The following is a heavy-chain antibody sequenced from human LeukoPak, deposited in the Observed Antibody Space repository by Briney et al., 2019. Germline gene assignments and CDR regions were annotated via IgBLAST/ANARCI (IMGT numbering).Heavy chain of an antibody. CDR3: AKGENPGYNPAGSNFDY. Sequence: GGSLRLSCAASGFTFTTYGMSWVRQAPGKGLEWVSSISGSDDSLYYIDSVKGGFTISRETAKNTVHLQMNTLRAEDTAIYYSAKGENPGYNPAGSNFDYWGQGTLVTASS. V-gene: IGHV3-23*01. J-gene: IGHJ4*02. D-gene: IGHD1-20*01. CDR1: GFTFTTYG. CDR2: ISGSDDSL.